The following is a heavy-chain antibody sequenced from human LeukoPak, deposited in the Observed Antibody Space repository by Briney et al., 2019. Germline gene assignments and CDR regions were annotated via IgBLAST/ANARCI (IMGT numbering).Heavy chain of an antibody. CDR1: GFTFSSYG. D-gene: IGHD3-22*01. CDR3: AKVYYGADYYLDY. V-gene: IGHV3-30*02. Sequence: SGGSLRLSCAASGFTFSSYGMHWVRQAPGKGLEWVAFIRYDGSNKYYADSVKGRFTISRDNSKNTLYLQMNSLRAEDTAVYYCAKVYYGADYYLDYWGQGTLVTVSS. CDR2: IRYDGSNK. J-gene: IGHJ4*02.